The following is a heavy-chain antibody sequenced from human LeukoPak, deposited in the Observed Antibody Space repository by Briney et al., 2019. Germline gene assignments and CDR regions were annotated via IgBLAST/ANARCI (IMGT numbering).Heavy chain of an antibody. CDR2: IGPTGSDR. V-gene: IGHV3-21*06. J-gene: IGHJ4*02. CDR1: GLTFSTSS. CDR3: ATETNGRHYDY. D-gene: IGHD1-14*01. Sequence: GGSLRLSCTASGLTFSTSSFNWVRQPPGKGLELVASIGPTGSDRYHADSIKCRFIISRDNANNFLCLQMNSLRAEDTAVYYCATETNGRHYDYWGQGTLLTVSS.